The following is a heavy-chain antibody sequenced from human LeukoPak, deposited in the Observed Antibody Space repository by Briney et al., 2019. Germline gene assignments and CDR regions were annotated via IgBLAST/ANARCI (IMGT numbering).Heavy chain of an antibody. Sequence: PGGSLRLSCAASGFTFSSYSMNWVRQAPGKGLEWVSSISSSSSYIYYADSVKGRFTISRDNAKNSLYLQMNSLRAEDTAVYYCARDQSDSSGYPKRYFDYWGQGTLVTVSS. CDR2: ISSSSSYI. V-gene: IGHV3-21*01. CDR3: ARDQSDSSGYPKRYFDY. J-gene: IGHJ4*02. D-gene: IGHD3-22*01. CDR1: GFTFSSYS.